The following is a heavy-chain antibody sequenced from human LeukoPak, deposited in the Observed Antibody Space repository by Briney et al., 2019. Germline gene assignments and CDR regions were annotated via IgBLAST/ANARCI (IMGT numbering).Heavy chain of an antibody. CDR1: GGSISSSSYY. D-gene: IGHD5-18*01. CDR2: IYYSGTT. V-gene: IGHV4-39*01. CDR3: ARLLHY. Sequence: PSETLSLTCTVSGGSISSSSYYWGWIRQPPGKGLEWIGNIYYSGTTYYDPSLKSRVTISVDTSKNQFSLKLRSVTAAGTAVYYCARLLHYWGQGTLVTVSS. J-gene: IGHJ4*02.